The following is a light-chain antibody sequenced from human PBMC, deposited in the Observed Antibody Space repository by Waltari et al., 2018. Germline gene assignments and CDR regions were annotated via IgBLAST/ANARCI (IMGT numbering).Light chain of an antibody. CDR2: QVN. CDR3: SSYVGNNNVV. V-gene: IGLV2-8*01. J-gene: IGLJ3*02. CDR1: SRDVGGYNY. Sequence: QSALTQPPSASGSPGQSVTIPCTGTSRDVGGYNYVPWYQQHPAKAPKLIIYQVNKRPSGVPDRFSASKSGSTASLTVSGLQAEDEADYYCSSYVGNNNVVFGGGTKLTVL.